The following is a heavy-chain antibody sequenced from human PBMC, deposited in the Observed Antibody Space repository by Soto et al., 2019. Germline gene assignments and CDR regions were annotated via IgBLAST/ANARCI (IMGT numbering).Heavy chain of an antibody. CDR3: ARERGGYNRGDFEF. V-gene: IGHV1-69*01. CDR2: IIPDFGTG. D-gene: IGHD1-26*01. Sequence: QELLMQSGAEVGKPGSSVNVSCKVSGGSFKSYAISWVRQAPGQGLEWMGGIIPDFGTGNSAQKFRGRDSIIADASTTTVYMGLSVLTSADTAVYYCARERGGYNRGDFEFWGQGTQVTVSS. J-gene: IGHJ4*02. CDR1: GGSFKSYA.